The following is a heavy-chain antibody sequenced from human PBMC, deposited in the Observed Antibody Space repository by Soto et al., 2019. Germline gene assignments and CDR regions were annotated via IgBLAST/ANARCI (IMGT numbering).Heavy chain of an antibody. CDR1: GFTFSSYG. CDR2: ISYDGSNK. V-gene: IGHV3-30*18. Sequence: GGSLRLSCAASGFTFSSYGMHWVRQAPGKGLEWVAVISYDGSNKYYADSVKGRFTISRDNSKNTLYLQMNSLRAEDTAVYYCAKDPINCSSTSCYPYYYYYMDVWGKGTTVTVSS. D-gene: IGHD2-2*01. J-gene: IGHJ6*03. CDR3: AKDPINCSSTSCYPYYYYYMDV.